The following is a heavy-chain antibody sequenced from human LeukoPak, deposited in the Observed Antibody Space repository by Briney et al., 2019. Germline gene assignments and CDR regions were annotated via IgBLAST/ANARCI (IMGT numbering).Heavy chain of an antibody. CDR2: INPSGGGT. Sequence: GASVKVSCKASGYTFTNYYMHWVRQAPGQGLEWKGIINPSGGGTSYAQKFQGRLTMTRDTSTTTVYMELSSLRSEDTAMYYCARFAAANNVYYYMDVWGKGTTVTVSS. D-gene: IGHD6-13*01. J-gene: IGHJ6*03. CDR1: GYTFTNYY. V-gene: IGHV1-46*01. CDR3: ARFAAANNVYYYMDV.